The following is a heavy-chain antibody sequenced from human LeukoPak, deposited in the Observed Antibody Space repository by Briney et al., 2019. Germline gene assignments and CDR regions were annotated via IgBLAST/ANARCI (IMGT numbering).Heavy chain of an antibody. V-gene: IGHV3-7*01. J-gene: IGHJ4*02. CDR3: AREPIDY. CDR1: GFTFSSNW. CDR2: IKQDGSEK. Sequence: PGGSLRLSCAASGFTFSSNWMSWVRQAPGKGLEWVANIKQDGSEKYYVDSVKGRFTISRDNAKNSLYLQMNSLRAEDTAVYYCAREPIDYWGQGTLVTVSS.